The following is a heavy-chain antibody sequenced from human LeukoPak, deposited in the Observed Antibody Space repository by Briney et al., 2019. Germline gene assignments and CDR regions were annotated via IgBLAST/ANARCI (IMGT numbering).Heavy chain of an antibody. CDR1: GGSLSSGGYY. CDR2: IFYSGST. J-gene: IGHJ4*02. Sequence: SETLSLTCTVSGGSLSSGGYYWSWIRQHPGKGLEWIGYIFYSGSTYSNPSLKSRITISIDTPKNQFSLKVNSVTAADTAVYYCARGQYYYDSSGYYYREDYWGQGTLVTVSS. D-gene: IGHD3-22*01. V-gene: IGHV4-31*03. CDR3: ARGQYYYDSSGYYYREDY.